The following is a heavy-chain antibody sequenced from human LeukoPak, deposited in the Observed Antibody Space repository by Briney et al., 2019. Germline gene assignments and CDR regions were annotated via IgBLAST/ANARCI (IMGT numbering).Heavy chain of an antibody. D-gene: IGHD3-10*01. Sequence: PGGSLRLSCVAEGFTVTTNGMNWVRQAPGKGLEWVSSISSRDTTTNYADSVKGRFTISRDGSRNTLYLQLSSLRAEDTAVYYCAKSPPWFRDGHYGLDVWGQGTTVTVSS. J-gene: IGHJ6*02. CDR1: GFTVTTNG. CDR2: ISSRDTTT. CDR3: AKSPPWFRDGHYGLDV. V-gene: IGHV3-23*01.